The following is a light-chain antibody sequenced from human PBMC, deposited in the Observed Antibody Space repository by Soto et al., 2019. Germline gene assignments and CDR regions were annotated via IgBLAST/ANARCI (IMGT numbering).Light chain of an antibody. J-gene: IGKJ4*01. CDR3: QQYKSYPLT. V-gene: IGKV1-5*03. CDR2: KAS. CDR1: KSISSY. Sequence: DIQMTQSPSSLSASVGETVTISRRASKSISSYLNGYQQHPGKDPNLLIYKASNLESGVPSRFSVSGSGTEFTLTISSVQPDDVATYYCQQYKSYPLTFGGGTKVDI.